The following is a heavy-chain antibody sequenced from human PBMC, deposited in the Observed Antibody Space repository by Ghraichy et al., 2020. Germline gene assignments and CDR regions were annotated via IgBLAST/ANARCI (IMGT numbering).Heavy chain of an antibody. V-gene: IGHV4-34*01. Sequence: SETLSLTCAVYGGSFSGYYWSWIRQPPGKGLEWIGEINHSGSTNYNPSLKSRVTISVDTSKNQFSLKLSSVTAADTAVYYCARGVKKRGAYSGSWYWGQGTLVTVSS. CDR2: INHSGST. CDR3: ARGVKKRGAYSGSWY. CDR1: GGSFSGYY. J-gene: IGHJ4*02. D-gene: IGHD1-26*01.